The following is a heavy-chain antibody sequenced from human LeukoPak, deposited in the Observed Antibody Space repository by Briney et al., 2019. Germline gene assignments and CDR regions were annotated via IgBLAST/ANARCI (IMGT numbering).Heavy chain of an antibody. J-gene: IGHJ5*02. D-gene: IGHD3-22*01. CDR2: IYSGGST. CDR3: ARGDGSGYYPNWFDP. CDR1: GFTVSSNY. V-gene: IGHV3-66*01. Sequence: PGGSLRLSCAASGFTVSSNYMSWVRQAPGKGLEWVSVIYSGGSTYYADSVKGRFTISRDNSKNTLYLQMNSLRAEDTAVYYCARGDGSGYYPNWFDPWGQGTLVTVSS.